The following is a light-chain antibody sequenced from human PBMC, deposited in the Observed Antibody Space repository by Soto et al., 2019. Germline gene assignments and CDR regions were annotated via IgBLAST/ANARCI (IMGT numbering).Light chain of an antibody. CDR1: QSVTNNF. CDR3: QQYRTSLFT. Sequence: IVLTQSPGTLSLSPGERATLSCGASQSVTNNFLAWYKQKPGQAPRLLIYGASSRATGVPDRFSGSGSGTDLTLTISRLEPGDFAVYYCQQYRTSLFTFGPGTKVDIK. V-gene: IGKV3-20*01. CDR2: GAS. J-gene: IGKJ3*01.